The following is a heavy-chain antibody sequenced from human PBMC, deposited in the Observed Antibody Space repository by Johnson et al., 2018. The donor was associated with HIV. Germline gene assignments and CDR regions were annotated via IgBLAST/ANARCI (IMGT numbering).Heavy chain of an antibody. J-gene: IGHJ3*02. CDR2: IYSGGST. V-gene: IGHV3-23*03. CDR3: WSWGRDAFDI. CDR1: VFTFSSYA. Sequence: VQVVESGGGLVQPGGSLRLSCAASVFTFSSYAMSWVRQAPGKGLEWVSVIYSGGSTYYADSVKGRFTISRDNSKNTLYLQMNSLRAEDTAVYYCWSWGRDAFDIWGQGTMVTVSS. D-gene: IGHD7-27*01.